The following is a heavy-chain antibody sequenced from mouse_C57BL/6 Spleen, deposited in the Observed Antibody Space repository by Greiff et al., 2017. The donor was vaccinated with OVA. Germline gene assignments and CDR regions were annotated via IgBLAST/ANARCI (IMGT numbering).Heavy chain of an antibody. V-gene: IGHV5-17*01. CDR1: GFTFSDYG. Sequence: EVQLQESGGGLVKPGGSLKLSCAASGFTFSDYGMPWVRQAPEKGLEWVAYISSGSSTIYYADTVKGRFTIPRANAKNTLFLQMTRLRYEDTAMYYCARTGTAYWGQGTLVTVSA. D-gene: IGHD4-1*01. CDR3: ARTGTAY. J-gene: IGHJ3*01. CDR2: ISSGSSTI.